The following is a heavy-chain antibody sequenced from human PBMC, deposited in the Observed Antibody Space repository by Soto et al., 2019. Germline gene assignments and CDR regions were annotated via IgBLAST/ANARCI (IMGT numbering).Heavy chain of an antibody. CDR3: ARGGLVMVGAATRPLDY. CDR2: ISSDSTYI. D-gene: IGHD2-15*01. Sequence: EVQLVESGGGLVKPGGSLRLSCADSGFTFGSHSMFWVRQAPGKGLEWVSSISSDSTYIFYADSVKGRFAISRDNAKNSLYLQMDSLRAEDTAVYYCARGGLVMVGAATRPLDYWGQGTLVTVSS. V-gene: IGHV3-21*01. CDR1: GFTFGSHS. J-gene: IGHJ4*02.